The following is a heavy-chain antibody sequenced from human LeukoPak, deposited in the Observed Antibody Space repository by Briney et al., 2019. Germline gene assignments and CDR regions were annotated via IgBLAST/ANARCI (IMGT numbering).Heavy chain of an antibody. CDR3: ARSRQTEY. CDR2: ISGSGGST. V-gene: IGHV3-23*01. CDR1: GFTFSSYA. J-gene: IGHJ4*02. Sequence: QPGGSLRLSCAASGFTFSSYAMSWVRQAPGKGLEWVSAISGSGGSTYYANSVKGRFTISRDNTKSTVYLQMNSLRAEDTAVYYCARSRQTEYWGQGTLVTVSS. D-gene: IGHD1-14*01.